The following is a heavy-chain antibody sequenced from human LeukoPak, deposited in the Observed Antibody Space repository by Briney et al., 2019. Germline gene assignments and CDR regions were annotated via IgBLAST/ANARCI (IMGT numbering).Heavy chain of an antibody. V-gene: IGHV4-61*01. J-gene: IGHJ4*02. Sequence: SETLSLTCTVSGGSFGSDTYYWSWIRQPPGKGLEWIGYIYYSGSTNYNPSPKSRVTISIDTSKNQFSLKLSSVTAADTAVYYCARGGLWGQGTLVTVSS. CDR1: GGSFGSDTYY. CDR3: ARGGL. CDR2: IYYSGST.